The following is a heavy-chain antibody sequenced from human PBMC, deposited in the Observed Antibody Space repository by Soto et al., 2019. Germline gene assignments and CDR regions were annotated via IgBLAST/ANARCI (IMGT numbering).Heavy chain of an antibody. J-gene: IGHJ5*02. Sequence: QVQLVQSGAEVKKPGASVKVSCKASGYSFKSYGVSWVRQAPGQGLEWMGWISGYNGDTTYAQSFQGRVPMTTDTSTTTAYMEVRSLRSDDTAVYYCARSDYEARSSMSYYRWFDPWGQGTLVTVSS. D-gene: IGHD1-26*01. CDR1: GYSFKSYG. CDR2: ISGYNGDT. V-gene: IGHV1-18*01. CDR3: ARSDYEARSSMSYYRWFDP.